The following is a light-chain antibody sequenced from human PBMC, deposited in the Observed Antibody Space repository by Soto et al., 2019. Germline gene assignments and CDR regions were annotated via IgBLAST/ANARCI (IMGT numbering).Light chain of an antibody. Sequence: EIVLTQSPATLSLSPGERATLSCRASQSVSSYLAWYQQKPGQAPRLLIYDASNRATGIPARFSGSGSGTDFTLTISSLEPEDFAVYYWQQRSNWPLITIGQGKRLEIK. V-gene: IGKV3-11*01. J-gene: IGKJ5*01. CDR3: QQRSNWPLIT. CDR1: QSVSSY. CDR2: DAS.